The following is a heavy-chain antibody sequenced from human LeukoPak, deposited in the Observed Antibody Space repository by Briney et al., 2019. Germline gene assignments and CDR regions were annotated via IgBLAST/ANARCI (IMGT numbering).Heavy chain of an antibody. V-gene: IGHV3-64D*09. Sequence: GGSLRLSCSASGFTFSRYAIHWVRQAPGKGLEYVSAISNNGGSTYYADSVMGRFTISRDNSKNTLYLQMSSLRTEDTAVYYCAKGRAAAGSMPEYDHWGQGTLVTVSS. J-gene: IGHJ4*02. D-gene: IGHD6-13*01. CDR2: ISNNGGST. CDR1: GFTFSRYA. CDR3: AKGRAAAGSMPEYDH.